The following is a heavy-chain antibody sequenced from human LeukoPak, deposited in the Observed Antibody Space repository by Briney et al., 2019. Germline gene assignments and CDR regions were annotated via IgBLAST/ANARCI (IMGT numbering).Heavy chain of an antibody. Sequence: GGSLRLSCAASGFSVSSTYMSWVRQAPGKGLEWVSLIYTSGSTFYADSVMGRFAISRDNSKNTLFLQMNSLRAEDSAVYYCTRDRAGTQSWVEFDLWGQGTLVTVSS. CDR1: GFSVSSTY. CDR2: IYTSGST. V-gene: IGHV3-66*03. D-gene: IGHD3-10*01. CDR3: TRDRAGTQSWVEFDL. J-gene: IGHJ5*02.